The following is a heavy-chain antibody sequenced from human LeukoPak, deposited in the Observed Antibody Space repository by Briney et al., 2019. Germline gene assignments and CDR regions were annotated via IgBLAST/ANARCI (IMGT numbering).Heavy chain of an antibody. J-gene: IGHJ4*02. Sequence: GGSLRLSCAASGFTFSSYAMSWVRQAPGKGLEWVSYISDSGAMYYADSVKGRFTISRDNSKNTLYLQMNNLRAEDTAIYYCARVGSRYCSGANCYDGFWGQGTLVSVSS. CDR2: ISDSGAM. D-gene: IGHD2-15*01. V-gene: IGHV3-23*01. CDR3: ARVGSRYCSGANCYDGF. CDR1: GFTFSSYA.